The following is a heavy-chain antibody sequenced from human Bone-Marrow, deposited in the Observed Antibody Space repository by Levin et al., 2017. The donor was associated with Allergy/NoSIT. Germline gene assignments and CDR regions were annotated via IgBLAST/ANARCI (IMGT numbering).Heavy chain of an antibody. CDR3: ARGPLIWVNRAFYYYGMDV. CDR2: MNPNSGNT. V-gene: IGHV1-8*01. Sequence: PGESLKISCKASGYTFTSYDINWVRQATGQGLEWMGWMNPNSGNTGYAQKFQGRVTMTRNTSISTAYMELSSLRSEDTAVYYCARGPLIWVNRAFYYYGMDVWGQGTTVTVSS. CDR1: GYTFTSYD. D-gene: IGHD1-14*01. J-gene: IGHJ6*02.